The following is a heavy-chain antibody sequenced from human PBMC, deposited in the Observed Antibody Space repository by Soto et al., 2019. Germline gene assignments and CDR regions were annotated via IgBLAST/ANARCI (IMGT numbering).Heavy chain of an antibody. D-gene: IGHD1-26*01. J-gene: IGHJ4*02. CDR2: FYYSGST. V-gene: IGHV4-39*01. CDR1: GGSISSTSYY. Sequence: SETLSLTCTVSGGSISSTSYYWVWIRQPPGKGLEWIGSFYYSGSTYYNPSLKSRVTISVDTSENQFSLKLSSVTAADTAVYYCARRYGGNFDYWGQGTLVTVSS. CDR3: ARRYGGNFDY.